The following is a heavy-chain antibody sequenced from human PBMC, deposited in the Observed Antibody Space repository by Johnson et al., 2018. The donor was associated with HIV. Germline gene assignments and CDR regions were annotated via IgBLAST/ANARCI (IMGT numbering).Heavy chain of an antibody. CDR2: IGTAGDT. CDR1: GFTFSSYD. CDR3: VKGRAQHLDGGAFDI. Sequence: VQLVESGGGLVQPGGSLRLSCAASGFTFSSYDMHWVRQATGKGLEWVSAIGTAGDTYYPDSVKGRFTISRENAKNTLFLQMNSLRTDDTAVYYCVKGRAQHLDGGAFDIWGQGTMVTVSS. J-gene: IGHJ3*02. V-gene: IGHV3-13*01. D-gene: IGHD6-13*01.